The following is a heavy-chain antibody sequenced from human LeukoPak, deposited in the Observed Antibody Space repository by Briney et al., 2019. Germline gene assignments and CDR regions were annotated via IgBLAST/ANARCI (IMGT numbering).Heavy chain of an antibody. D-gene: IGHD3-9*01. V-gene: IGHV1-18*01. CDR3: ARGSPRALRYFDWHKNYSCYGMDV. Sequence: GASVKVSCKASGDTFTSYVISWVRQAPGQGLEWMGWISAFIGKTNYAQKLQGRVTITTDTSTSTAYMELRSLRSDETAVYYCARGSPRALRYFDWHKNYSCYGMDVWGKGTTVTVSS. CDR1: GDTFTSYV. CDR2: ISAFIGKT. J-gene: IGHJ6*04.